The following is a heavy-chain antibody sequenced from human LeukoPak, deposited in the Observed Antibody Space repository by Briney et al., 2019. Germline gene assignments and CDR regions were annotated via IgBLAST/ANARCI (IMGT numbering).Heavy chain of an antibody. CDR3: ARDGTSTDDY. D-gene: IGHD2-2*01. V-gene: IGHV1-18*01. Sequence: ASVKVSCMPSGYTFTNFGIHWVRQAPGQGLDWMGWICGYNDNATYAQKLQGRVTMTTDTSTSTAYMEQRSLRSADPAIYYCARDGTSTDDYWGQGTLVPVSS. J-gene: IGHJ4*02. CDR1: GYTFTNFG. CDR2: ICGYNDNA.